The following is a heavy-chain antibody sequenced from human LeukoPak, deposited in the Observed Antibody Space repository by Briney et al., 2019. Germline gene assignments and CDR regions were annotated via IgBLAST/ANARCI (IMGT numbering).Heavy chain of an antibody. V-gene: IGHV4-61*02. CDR2: IYTSGST. Sequence: SQTLSLTCTVSGGSISSGSYYWSWIRQPAGKGLEWIGRIYTSGSTNYNPSLKSRVTISVDTSKNQFSLKLSSVTAADTAVYYCARIGYSSSWYHYYYYYYMDVWGKGTTVTVSS. D-gene: IGHD6-13*01. CDR3: ARIGYSSSWYHYYYYYYMDV. CDR1: GGSISSGSYY. J-gene: IGHJ6*03.